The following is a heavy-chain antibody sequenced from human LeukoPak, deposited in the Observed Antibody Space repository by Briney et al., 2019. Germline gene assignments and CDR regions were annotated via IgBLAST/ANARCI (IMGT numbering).Heavy chain of an antibody. Sequence: SGTLSLTCAVSGGSISSSNWWSWVRQPPGKGLEWIGEIYHSGSTNYNPSLKSRVTISVDKSKNQFSLKLSSVTAADTAVYYCARAERSSRYRYFDYWGQGTLVTVSS. V-gene: IGHV4-4*02. D-gene: IGHD6-13*01. CDR2: IYHSGST. J-gene: IGHJ4*02. CDR1: GGSISSSNW. CDR3: ARAERSSRYRYFDY.